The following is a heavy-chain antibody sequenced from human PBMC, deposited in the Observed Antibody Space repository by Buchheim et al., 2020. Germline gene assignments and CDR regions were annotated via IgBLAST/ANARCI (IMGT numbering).Heavy chain of an antibody. Sequence: QVQLQESGPGLVKPSETLSLTCSVSGDPLNSYYWSWIRQPPGKELEWIGYIFYSGSTYYRPSLRSRAFISVDTSRNQFSLRLRSVTAADTAVYYCARGRRNYSRGWFDPWGQGT. CDR2: IFYSGST. CDR3: ARGRRNYSRGWFDP. J-gene: IGHJ5*01. D-gene: IGHD6-13*01. V-gene: IGHV4-59*01. CDR1: GDPLNSYY.